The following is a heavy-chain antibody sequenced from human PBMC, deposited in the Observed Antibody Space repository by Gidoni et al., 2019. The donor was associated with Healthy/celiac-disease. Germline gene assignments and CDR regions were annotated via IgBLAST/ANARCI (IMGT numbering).Heavy chain of an antibody. CDR3: ATHLGSYLNY. CDR1: EFTFRTYS. Sequence: EVQLVESGGGLVKPGGSLRLSCTASEFTFRTYSMNWVRQAPGKGLEWVSYISSSSNYIYYADSVQGRFTISRDNAKNSLYLQMNSLRVEDTAMYYCATHLGSYLNYWGQGTLVTVSS. V-gene: IGHV3-21*06. J-gene: IGHJ4*02. D-gene: IGHD1-26*01. CDR2: ISSSSNYI.